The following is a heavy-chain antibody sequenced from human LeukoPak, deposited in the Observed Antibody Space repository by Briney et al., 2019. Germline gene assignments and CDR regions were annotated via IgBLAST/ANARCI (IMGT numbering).Heavy chain of an antibody. D-gene: IGHD3-3*01. Sequence: PGGSLRLSCAASGFSFTTYWMGWVRQAPGKGLEYVSAISSNGGSTYYANSVKGRFTISRDNSKNTLYLQMGSLRAEDMAVYYCARGKIFGVVYYMDVWGKGTTVTVSS. CDR2: ISSNGGST. V-gene: IGHV3-64*01. CDR1: GFSFTTYW. J-gene: IGHJ6*03. CDR3: ARGKIFGVVYYMDV.